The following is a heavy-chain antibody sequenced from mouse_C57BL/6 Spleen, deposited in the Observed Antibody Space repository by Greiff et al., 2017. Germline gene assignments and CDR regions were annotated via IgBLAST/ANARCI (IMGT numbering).Heavy chain of an antibody. Sequence: VQLQQSGPELVKPGASVKISCKASGYTFTDYSMNWVKQSHGKSLEWIGDINPNNGGTSYNQKFKGKATLTVDKSSSTAYMELRSLTSEDSAVYYCASPYCWYFGVWGTGTTVTAST. CDR1: GYTFTDYS. CDR2: INPNNGGT. CDR3: ASPYCWYFGV. V-gene: IGHV1-26*01. D-gene: IGHD2-10*01. J-gene: IGHJ1*03.